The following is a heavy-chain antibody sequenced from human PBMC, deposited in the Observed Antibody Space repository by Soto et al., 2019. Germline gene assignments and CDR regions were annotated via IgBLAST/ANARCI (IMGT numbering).Heavy chain of an antibody. CDR2: ISSSSSTI. D-gene: IGHD1-26*01. Sequence: GGSLRVSCAVCVFTVSNDYMSWVRQAPGEGQGLRRGLEWGSYISSSSSTICYADSVKGRFIISRDNSKSMVFLQMNSLRAEDTAVYYCARHLGSDVREGLDYWGQGTLVTV. CDR1: VFTVSNDY. CDR3: ARHLGSDVREGLDY. V-gene: IGHV3-11*01. J-gene: IGHJ4*02.